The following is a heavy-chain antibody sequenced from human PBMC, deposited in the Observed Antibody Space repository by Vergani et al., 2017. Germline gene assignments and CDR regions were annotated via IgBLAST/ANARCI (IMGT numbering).Heavy chain of an antibody. CDR3: AGAVVTAMAFDY. CDR1: EFSFSNYG. D-gene: IGHD5-18*01. V-gene: IGHV3-33*01. J-gene: IGHJ4*02. CDR2: SWYDGSIK. Sequence: QVQLVESGGGGVQPGRSLRLSCVASEFSFSNYGMHWVRQAPGKGLEWVAGSWYDGSIKYYADSVKGRFTVARDNSKNTLYLQMNSLRAEDTALYYCAGAVVTAMAFDYWGQGTPVTVS.